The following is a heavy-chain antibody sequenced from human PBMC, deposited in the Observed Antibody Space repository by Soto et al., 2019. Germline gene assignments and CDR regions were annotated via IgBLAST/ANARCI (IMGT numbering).Heavy chain of an antibody. CDR2: MSPKSGNT. Sequence: QVQLVQSGAEVKGPGASVKVSCKASGYTFFNYNINWVRQTTGQGLEWMGWMSPKSGNTGYARKFKGRVTMTRDTSISTAYMELSSPRSHHAPASYCARGGTYYLRLTYNHYFSSMDTWGKGTAVT. V-gene: IGHV1-8*01. CDR3: ARGGTYYLRLTYNHYFSSMDT. D-gene: IGHD3-9*01. CDR1: GYTFFNYN. J-gene: IGHJ6*03.